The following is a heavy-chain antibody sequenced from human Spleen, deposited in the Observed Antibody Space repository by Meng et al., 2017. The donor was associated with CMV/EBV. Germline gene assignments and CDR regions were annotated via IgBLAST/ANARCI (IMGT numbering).Heavy chain of an antibody. D-gene: IGHD3-22*01. J-gene: IGHJ3*01. CDR1: AYTFMNYG. CDR2: ISTYNGHT. V-gene: IGHV1-18*01. Sequence: ASVKVSCKASAYTFMNYGISWVRQAPGQGLEWMGWISTYNGHTNYAQKLQGRVSMTRDTSTTTAYMELRSLRSDDTAVYYYARSLHRRYHYDPLDHDAFDLWGQGTKVTVSS. CDR3: ARSLHRRYHYDPLDHDAFDL.